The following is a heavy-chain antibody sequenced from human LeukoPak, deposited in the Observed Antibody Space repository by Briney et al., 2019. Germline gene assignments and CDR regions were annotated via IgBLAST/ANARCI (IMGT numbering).Heavy chain of an antibody. CDR2: ISRSGDST. CDR3: AKHSGEVIVGATVNA. D-gene: IGHD1-26*01. CDR1: GFTFSTYA. Sequence: GGSLRLSCAASGFTFSTYAMSWVRQAPGKGLEWVSAISRSGDSTYYGDSVKGRFTSSRDNSKNTFFLQMNSLRAEDTAVYYCAKHSGEVIVGATVNAWGRGTLVTVSS. J-gene: IGHJ4*02. V-gene: IGHV3-23*01.